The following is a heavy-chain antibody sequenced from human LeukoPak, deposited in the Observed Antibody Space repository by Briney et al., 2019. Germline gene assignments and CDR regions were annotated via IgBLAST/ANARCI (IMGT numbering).Heavy chain of an antibody. D-gene: IGHD2-21*01. CDR3: ARDFDERGVLLWYFDY. Sequence: GGSLRLSCAASGFTFSTFNMNWVRQAPGKGLEWVSSITSSGSHIYYEDSVKGRFTISRDNAKNSLYLQMSSLRAEDTAVYYCARDFDERGVLLWYFDYWGQGTLVTVSS. V-gene: IGHV3-21*01. CDR1: GFTFSTFN. J-gene: IGHJ4*02. CDR2: ITSSGSHI.